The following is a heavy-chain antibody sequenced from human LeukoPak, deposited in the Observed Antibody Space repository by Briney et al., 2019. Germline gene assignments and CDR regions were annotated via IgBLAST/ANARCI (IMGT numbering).Heavy chain of an antibody. V-gene: IGHV1-69*05. J-gene: IGHJ5*02. D-gene: IGHD3-22*01. CDR3: ARDGYYDSSGYRLDP. CDR1: GGTFSSYA. CDR2: IIPIFGTA. Sequence: GASVKVSCKASGGTFSSYAISWVRQAPGQGLEWMGGIIPIFGTANYAQKFQGRITITTDESTSTAYMELSSLRSEDTAVYYCARDGYYDSSGYRLDPWGQGTLVTVSS.